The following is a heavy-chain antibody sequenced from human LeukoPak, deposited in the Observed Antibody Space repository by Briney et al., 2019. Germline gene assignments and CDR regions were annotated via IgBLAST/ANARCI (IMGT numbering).Heavy chain of an antibody. Sequence: PSESLSLTCAVYGGSFSDYYWSWVRQPPGKGLEWIGEINHSGSTNYNPSLKSRVTISEDTSKKQFSLNLSSVTAADTAVYYCARGEPGSWFDPWGQGTLVTVSS. V-gene: IGHV4-34*01. CDR2: INHSGST. D-gene: IGHD3-10*01. CDR3: ARGEPGSWFDP. CDR1: GGSFSDYY. J-gene: IGHJ5*02.